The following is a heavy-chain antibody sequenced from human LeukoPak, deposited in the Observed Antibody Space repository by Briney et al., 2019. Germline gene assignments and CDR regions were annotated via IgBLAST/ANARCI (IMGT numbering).Heavy chain of an antibody. Sequence: ASVKVSCKASGYTFTSYGISWVRQAPGQGLEWVGWISAYNGNTNYAQKLQGRVTMTTDTSTSTAYMELRSLRSDDTAVYYCARDACSSTSCYTGGWFDPWGQGTLVTVSS. J-gene: IGHJ5*02. CDR3: ARDACSSTSCYTGGWFDP. D-gene: IGHD2-2*02. CDR2: ISAYNGNT. V-gene: IGHV1-18*01. CDR1: GYTFTSYG.